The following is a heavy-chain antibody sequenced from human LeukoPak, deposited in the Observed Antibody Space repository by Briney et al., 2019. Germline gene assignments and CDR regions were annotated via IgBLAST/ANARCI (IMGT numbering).Heavy chain of an antibody. V-gene: IGHV4-30-4*01. Sequence: PSETLSLTCTVSGGSISSGDYYWSWIRQPPGKGLEWIAYIYYSGSTYYNPSLKSRVTISLDTSKNQFSLKLRSVTAADTAVYYCARAPVYSGTFFDYWGQGTLVTVSS. D-gene: IGHD1-26*01. CDR2: IYYSGST. J-gene: IGHJ4*02. CDR3: ARAPVYSGTFFDY. CDR1: GGSISSGDYY.